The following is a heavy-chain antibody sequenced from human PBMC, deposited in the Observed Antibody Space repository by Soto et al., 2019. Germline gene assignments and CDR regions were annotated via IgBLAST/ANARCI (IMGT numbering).Heavy chain of an antibody. V-gene: IGHV3-33*01. CDR3: ARDRGYYYYYLDV. J-gene: IGHJ6*03. D-gene: IGHD1-26*01. CDR1: GFTFSSYG. CDR2: IWYDGSNK. Sequence: QVQLVESGGGVVQPGRSLRLSCAASGFTFSSYGMHWVRQAPGKGLEWVAVIWYDGSNKYYADSVKGRFTISRDNSKNTLYLQMNRLRAEDTAVYYCARDRGYYYYYLDVWGKGTTVTVSS.